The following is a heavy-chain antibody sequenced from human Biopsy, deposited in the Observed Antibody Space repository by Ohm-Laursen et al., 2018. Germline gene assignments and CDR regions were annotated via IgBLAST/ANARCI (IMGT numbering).Heavy chain of an antibody. CDR2: FSPEEGET. J-gene: IGHJ4*02. V-gene: IGHV1-24*01. D-gene: IGHD2/OR15-2a*01. Sequence: SVKASCKFSGHALSELSMHWVRQSPGKGLEWMGGFSPEEGETLYAQKFQGRVTMSEDTSTDTAYMELSSLTSEDTAVYYCAADIIFALDSWGQGTLVTVSS. CDR3: AADIIFALDS. CDR1: GHALSELS.